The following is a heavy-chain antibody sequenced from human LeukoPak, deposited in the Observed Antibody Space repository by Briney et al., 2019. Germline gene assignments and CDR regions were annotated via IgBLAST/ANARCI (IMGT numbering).Heavy chain of an antibody. CDR2: INPNTGNP. V-gene: IGHV7-4-1*02. D-gene: IGHD3-22*01. CDR3: ANCYDSSGFFAY. CDR1: GYTFTRYA. Sequence: ASVKVPCKASGYTFTRYAMNWLRQAPGQGLEWMGWINPNTGNPTYAQAFTGRFVFSLDTSVSTAYLQISSLKAEDSAIYFCANCYDSSGFFAYWGQGTLVTVSS. J-gene: IGHJ4*02.